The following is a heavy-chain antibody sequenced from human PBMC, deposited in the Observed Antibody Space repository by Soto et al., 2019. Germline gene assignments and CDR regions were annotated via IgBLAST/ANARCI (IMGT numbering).Heavy chain of an antibody. J-gene: IGHJ4*02. D-gene: IGHD3-9*01. CDR1: GGTFSSYA. V-gene: IGHV1-69*06. CDR2: IIPIFGTA. Sequence: GXSVKVSCEASGGTFSSYAISWVRQAPVQGLEWMGGIIPIFGTANYAQKFQGRVTITADKSTSTAYMELSSLRSEDTAVYYCAKGYDILTGYQIFDYWGQGTLVTVSS. CDR3: AKGYDILTGYQIFDY.